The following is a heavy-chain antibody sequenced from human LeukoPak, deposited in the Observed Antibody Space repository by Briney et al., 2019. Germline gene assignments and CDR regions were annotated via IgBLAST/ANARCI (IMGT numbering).Heavy chain of an antibody. CDR2: INHSGST. CDR1: GGSFSGYY. J-gene: IGHJ5*02. Sequence: SETLSLTCAVYGGSFSGYYWSWIRQPPGKGLEWIGEINHSGSTNYNPSLKSRVTISVDTSKNQFSLKLSSVTAADTAVYYCARSYGSGSYYNYNWFDPWGQGTLVTVSS. D-gene: IGHD3-10*01. CDR3: ARSYGSGSYYNYNWFDP. V-gene: IGHV4-34*01.